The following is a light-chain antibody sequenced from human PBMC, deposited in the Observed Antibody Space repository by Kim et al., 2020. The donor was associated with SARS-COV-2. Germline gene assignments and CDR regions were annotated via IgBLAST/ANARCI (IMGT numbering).Light chain of an antibody. J-gene: IGLJ3*02. CDR3: SSYTSSSTTV. Sequence: QSALTQPASVPGSPGQSITISCTGTSSDVGGYNSVSWFQQHPGTAPKLMIYDVSKRPSGVSNRFSGSKSGNTASLTISGLQAEDEADYYCSSYTSSSTTVFGGGTKLTVL. CDR1: SSDVGGYNS. V-gene: IGLV2-14*01. CDR2: DVS.